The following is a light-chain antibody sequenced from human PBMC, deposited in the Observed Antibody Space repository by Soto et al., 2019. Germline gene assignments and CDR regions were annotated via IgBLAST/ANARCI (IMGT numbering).Light chain of an antibody. J-gene: IGLJ1*01. CDR3: GSHAGSKNNH. CDR1: SGDVGGYNY. Sequence: QSVLTQPPPASASPGQSVTISCTGTSGDVGGYNYVSWYQQHPGKAPKLMIFAVSERPSGVPDRFSASKSGSTASLTVSGLPVVQEADSYWGSHAGSKNNHFGTRINVTIL. V-gene: IGLV2-8*01. CDR2: AVS.